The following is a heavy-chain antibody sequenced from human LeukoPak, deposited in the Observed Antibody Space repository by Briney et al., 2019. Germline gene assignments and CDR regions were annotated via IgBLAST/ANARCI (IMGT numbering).Heavy chain of an antibody. V-gene: IGHV4-59*01. CDR1: GGSISSYY. CDR3: ARDTQLGSFDY. D-gene: IGHD1-1*01. J-gene: IGHJ4*02. CDR2: IYYSGST. Sequence: PSETLSLTCTVSGGSISSYYCSWIRQPPGKGLEWIGYIYYSGSTNYNPSLKSRVTISVDTSKNQFSLKLSSVTAADTAVYYCARDTQLGSFDYWGQGSMVTVSS.